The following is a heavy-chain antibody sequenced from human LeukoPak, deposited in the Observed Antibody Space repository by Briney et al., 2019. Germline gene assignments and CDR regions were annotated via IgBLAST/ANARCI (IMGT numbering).Heavy chain of an antibody. J-gene: IGHJ4*02. CDR1: GYTFSIYW. CDR2: IKQDGSET. Sequence: GGSLRLSCAASGYTFSIYWMNWVRQAPGQGLEWVASIKQDGSETYYMESVQGRFTISRDNDMNFLYLQLSSLRAEDTAVYYCTRENSGSLSLEYWGQGTLVTVSS. D-gene: IGHD1-26*01. V-gene: IGHV3-7*01. CDR3: TRENSGSLSLEY.